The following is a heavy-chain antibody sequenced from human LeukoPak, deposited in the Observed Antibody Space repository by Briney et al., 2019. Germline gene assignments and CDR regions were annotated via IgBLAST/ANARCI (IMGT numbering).Heavy chain of an antibody. V-gene: IGHV3-30*02. CDR3: AREAGITSHYYFDY. CDR2: IRYDGSNK. J-gene: IGHJ4*02. CDR1: GFTFSSYG. D-gene: IGHD6-13*01. Sequence: PGGSLRLSCAASGFTFSSYGMHWVRQAPGKGLEWVAFIRYDGSNKYYADSVKGRFTISRDNSKNTLYLQMNSLRAEDTAVYYCAREAGITSHYYFDYWGQGTLVTVSS.